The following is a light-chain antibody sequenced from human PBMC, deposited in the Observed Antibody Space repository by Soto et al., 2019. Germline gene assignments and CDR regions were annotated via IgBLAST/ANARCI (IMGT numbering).Light chain of an antibody. CDR3: QHFDTTPPWT. CDR1: QSVSSY. J-gene: IGKJ1*01. V-gene: IGKV3-11*01. Sequence: EIVLTQSPATLSLSPGERATLSCRASQSVSSYLAWYQQKPGQAPRLLIYDASTRAAGIPDRFSVSGSGTDFTLTINRLEPEDFAMYYCQHFDTTPPWTFGQGTKVDIK. CDR2: DAS.